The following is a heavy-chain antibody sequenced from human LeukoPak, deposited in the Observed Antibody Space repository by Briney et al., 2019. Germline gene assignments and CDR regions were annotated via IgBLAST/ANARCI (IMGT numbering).Heavy chain of an antibody. CDR1: GGSISSYD. CDR3: ARLTRLITITHDAFDI. D-gene: IGHD3-9*01. Sequence: PSETLSLTCTVSGGSISSYDWSWIRQPPGKGLEWIGYIYYSGSTNYNPSLKSRVTISVDTSKKQLSLKLSSVTAADASIYYCARLTRLITITHDAFDIWGQGTMVTVSS. CDR2: IYYSGST. J-gene: IGHJ3*02. V-gene: IGHV4-59*01.